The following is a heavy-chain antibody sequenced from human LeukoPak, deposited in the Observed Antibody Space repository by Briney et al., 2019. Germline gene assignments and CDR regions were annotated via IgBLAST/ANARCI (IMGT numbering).Heavy chain of an antibody. V-gene: IGHV3-74*03. CDR1: GFTFSTYW. D-gene: IGHD1-1*01. CDR3: TRDPWGYRAVVMDL. Sequence: GGSLRLSCVASGFTFSTYWMHWVRQVPGKGLEWVSRINRDGSTTTYADSVEGRFTISRDNAKNTVFLQLNSLRAEDTAIYYCTRDPWGYRAVVMDLWGLGTLVTVSS. CDR2: INRDGSTT. J-gene: IGHJ4*02.